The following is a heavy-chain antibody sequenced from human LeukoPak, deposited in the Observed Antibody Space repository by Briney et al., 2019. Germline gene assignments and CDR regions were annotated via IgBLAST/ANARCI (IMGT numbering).Heavy chain of an antibody. V-gene: IGHV3-48*03. J-gene: IGHJ4*02. CDR1: GFTFSSYE. CDR2: ISSSGSTI. CDR3: ARAANWGPHFDY. Sequence: GGSLRLSCAASGFTFSSYEMNWVRQAPGKGLEWVSYISSSGSTIYYADSVKGRFTISRDNAKNSLYLQMNSLRAEDTAVYYCARAANWGPHFDYWGQGTLVTVSS. D-gene: IGHD7-27*01.